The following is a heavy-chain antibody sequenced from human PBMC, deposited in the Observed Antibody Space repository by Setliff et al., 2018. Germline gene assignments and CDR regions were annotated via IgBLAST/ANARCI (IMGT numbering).Heavy chain of an antibody. Sequence: PSETLSLTCSVSGGSISSSYWTWIRQPPGKGLEWIGYIYSSGSSNYNPSLKSRVTISVDTSKNQFSLRLSSVTAADTAVYYCLRIRLVPHGHSWGQGTLVTVSS. D-gene: IGHD2-15*01. V-gene: IGHV4-59*01. CDR1: GGSISSSY. CDR3: LRIRLVPHGHS. CDR2: IYSSGSS. J-gene: IGHJ4*02.